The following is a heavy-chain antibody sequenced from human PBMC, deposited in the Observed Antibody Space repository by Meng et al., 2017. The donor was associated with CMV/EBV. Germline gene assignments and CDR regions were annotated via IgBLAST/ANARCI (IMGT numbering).Heavy chain of an antibody. CDR3: VRDNNWGPDY. CDR2: IHPNSGGT. V-gene: IGHV1-2*02. J-gene: IGHJ4*02. D-gene: IGHD1-1*01. Sequence: QVQLLQTGAEVKSPGASVKVSCQASGYRFSDHYMHWVRQAPGQGLEWMGWIHPNSGGTHYAQKFQDRVSMTRDMSISTVYMELRRLTSDDTAVYYCVRDNNWGPDYWGQGTLVTVSS. CDR1: GYRFSDHY.